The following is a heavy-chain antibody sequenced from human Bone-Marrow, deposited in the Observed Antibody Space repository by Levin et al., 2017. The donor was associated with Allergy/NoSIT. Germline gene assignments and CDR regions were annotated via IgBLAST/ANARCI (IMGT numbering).Heavy chain of an antibody. Sequence: SETLSLTCSVTGDSLSHGYWTWIRQVPEKGLEWIGNVDNRGNTNYNPSLKSRVTISSDMSRNQFSLRLRSVTSPDSGFYYCARGGYCSGSACLSCYGLDVWGQGTAVTVSS. V-gene: IGHV4-59*01. J-gene: IGHJ6*02. CDR1: GDSLSHGY. CDR2: VDNRGNT. CDR3: ARGGYCSGSACLSCYGLDV. D-gene: IGHD2-15*01.